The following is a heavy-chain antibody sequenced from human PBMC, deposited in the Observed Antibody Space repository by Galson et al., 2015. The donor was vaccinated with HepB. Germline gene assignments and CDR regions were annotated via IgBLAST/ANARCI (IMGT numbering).Heavy chain of an antibody. CDR3: AYGLDV. J-gene: IGHJ6*02. Sequence: CAISGDSVASNSAVWNWIRQSPSRGLEWLGRTYFRSKWHNDYGISVKSRISINADTSQNQFSLHLSSVTPEDTAVYYCAYGLDVWGQGTTVIVSS. CDR2: TYFRSKWHN. V-gene: IGHV6-1*01. CDR1: GDSVASNSAV.